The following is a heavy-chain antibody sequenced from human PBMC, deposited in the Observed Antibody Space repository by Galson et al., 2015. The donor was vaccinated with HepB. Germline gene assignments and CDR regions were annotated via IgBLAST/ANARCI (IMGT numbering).Heavy chain of an antibody. CDR2: IKQGGSEK. CDR3: AREVTIFGSRHFDY. J-gene: IGHJ4*02. CDR1: GFTFSSYW. D-gene: IGHD3-3*01. Sequence: SLRLSCAASGFTFSSYWMSWVRQAPGKGLEWVANIKQGGSEKYYVDSVKGRFTISRDNAKNSLYLQMNSLRAEDTAVHYCAREVTIFGSRHFDYWGQGTLVTVSS. V-gene: IGHV3-7*03.